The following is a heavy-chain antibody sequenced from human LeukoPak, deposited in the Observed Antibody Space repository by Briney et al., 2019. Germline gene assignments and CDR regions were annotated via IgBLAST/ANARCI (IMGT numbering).Heavy chain of an antibody. CDR2: IYSDGST. D-gene: IGHD1-14*01. CDR1: GFTVSSNY. Sequence: PGGSLRLSCVASGFTVSSNYMSWVRQAPGKGLEWVSEIYSDGSTYYAASVKGRFSISRDNSKNTVYLQMNSLRAEDGAVYYCARELRKHGVFDIWGQGTMVTVSS. J-gene: IGHJ3*02. CDR3: ARELRKHGVFDI. V-gene: IGHV3-53*01.